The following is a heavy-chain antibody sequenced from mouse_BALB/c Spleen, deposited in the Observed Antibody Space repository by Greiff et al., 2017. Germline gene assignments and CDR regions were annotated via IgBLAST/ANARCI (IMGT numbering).Heavy chain of an antibody. D-gene: IGHD1-2*01. Sequence: EVKVEESGGGLVQPGGSMKLSCVASGFTFSSYWMSWVRQSPEKGLEWVAEIRLKSDNYATHYAESVKGKFTISRDDSKSRLYLQMNSLRAEDTGIYYCTVTTASYWYFDVWGAGTTVTVSS. CDR1: GFTFSSYW. CDR2: IRLKSDNYAT. CDR3: TVTTASYWYFDV. V-gene: IGHV6-6*02. J-gene: IGHJ1*01.